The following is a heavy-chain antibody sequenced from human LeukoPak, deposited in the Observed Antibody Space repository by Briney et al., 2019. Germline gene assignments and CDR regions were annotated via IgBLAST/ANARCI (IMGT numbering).Heavy chain of an antibody. CDR2: IAYDGSNE. D-gene: IGHD6-19*01. CDR3: AKDQGIAVAGTDDAFDI. V-gene: IGHV3-30*18. Sequence: RPGGSLRLSCAASGFTFSNYGMHWVRQAPGKGLEWVAVIAYDGSNEYYAEFVKGRFTISRDNSKNTLYLQMYSLRAEDTAVYFCAKDQGIAVAGTDDAFDIWGQGTRVTASS. CDR1: GFTFSNYG. J-gene: IGHJ3*02.